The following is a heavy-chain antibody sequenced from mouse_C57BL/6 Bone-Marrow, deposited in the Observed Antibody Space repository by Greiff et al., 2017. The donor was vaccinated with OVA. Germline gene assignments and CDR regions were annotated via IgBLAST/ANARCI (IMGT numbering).Heavy chain of an antibody. CDR2: ISSGGSYT. D-gene: IGHD1-1*01. J-gene: IGHJ2*01. CDR3: ARRPITTVVATGYFDY. Sequence: EVNVVESGGDLVKPGGSLKLSCAASGFTFSSYGMSWVRQTPDKRLEWVATISSGGSYTYYPDSVKGRFTISRDNAKNTLYLQMSSLKSEDTAMYYCARRPITTVVATGYFDYWGQGTTLTVSS. V-gene: IGHV5-6*02. CDR1: GFTFSSYG.